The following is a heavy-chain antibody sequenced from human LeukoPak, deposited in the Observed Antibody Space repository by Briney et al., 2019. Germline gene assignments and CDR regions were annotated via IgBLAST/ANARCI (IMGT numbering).Heavy chain of an antibody. CDR2: IYYSGST. Sequence: SETLSLTCTVSGGSISSSSYYWGWIRQPPGKGLEWIGSIYYSGSTYYNPSLKSRVTTSVDTSKNQFSLKLSPVTAADTAVYYCARDVESDIVVVPAASHAFDIWGQGTMVTVSS. V-gene: IGHV4-39*07. D-gene: IGHD2-2*01. CDR1: GGSISSSSYY. CDR3: ARDVESDIVVVPAASHAFDI. J-gene: IGHJ3*02.